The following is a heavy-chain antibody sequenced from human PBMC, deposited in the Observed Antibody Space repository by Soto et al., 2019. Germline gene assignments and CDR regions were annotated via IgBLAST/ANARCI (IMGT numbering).Heavy chain of an antibody. J-gene: IGHJ6*02. CDR2: IYYSGST. CDR3: ARNDFWSGYYMGYYGMDV. Sequence: ETLSLTCTVSGGSISSYYWSWIRQPPGKGLEWIGYIYYSGSTNYNPSLKSRVTISVDTSKNQFSLKLSSVTAADTAVYYCARNDFWSGYYMGYYGMDVWRQGTTVTVSS. CDR1: GGSISSYY. V-gene: IGHV4-59*01. D-gene: IGHD3-3*01.